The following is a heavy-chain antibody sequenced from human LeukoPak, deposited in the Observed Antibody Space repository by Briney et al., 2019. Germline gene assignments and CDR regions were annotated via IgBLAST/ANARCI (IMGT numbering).Heavy chain of an antibody. J-gene: IGHJ4*02. D-gene: IGHD3-22*01. CDR1: GGSFSGYY. CDR3: ARGRSSDSSGYYLPTFDY. V-gene: IGHV4-34*01. CDR2: INHSGST. Sequence: SETLSLTCAVYGGSFSGYYWSWIRQPPGKGLEWIGEINHSGSTNYNPSLKSRVTISVDTSKNQFSLKLSSVIAADTAVYYCARGRSSDSSGYYLPTFDYWGQGTLVTVSS.